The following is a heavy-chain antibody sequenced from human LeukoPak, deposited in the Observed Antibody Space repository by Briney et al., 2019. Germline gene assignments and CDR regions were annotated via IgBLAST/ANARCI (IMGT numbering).Heavy chain of an antibody. V-gene: IGHV4-39*07. CDR3: ARGAMVRGVKFDY. J-gene: IGHJ4*02. D-gene: IGHD3-10*01. CDR1: GGSISSSNYY. CDR2: IYYSGST. Sequence: SETLSLTCTVSGGSISSSNYYWGWIRQPPGKGLEWIGTIYYSGSTYYNPSLKSRVTISLDTSKNQFSLKLSSVTAADTAVYYCARGAMVRGVKFDYWGQGTLVTVSS.